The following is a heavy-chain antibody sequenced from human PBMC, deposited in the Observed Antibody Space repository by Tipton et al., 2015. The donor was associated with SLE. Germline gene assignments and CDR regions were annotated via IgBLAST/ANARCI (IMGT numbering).Heavy chain of an antibody. CDR2: INPYNGNT. V-gene: IGHV1-18*01. CDR3: ARGGYSGYDPQYYFDS. Sequence: QSGAEVKKPGASVKVSCKTSGYAFSSYVISWVRQAPGQGLEWMGWINPYNGNTNYAQKLQGRVTVTTDTSTSTAYMELRSLRSDDTAVYYCARGGYSGYDPQYYFDSWGQGTLVTVSS. CDR1: GYAFSSYV. J-gene: IGHJ4*02. D-gene: IGHD5-12*01.